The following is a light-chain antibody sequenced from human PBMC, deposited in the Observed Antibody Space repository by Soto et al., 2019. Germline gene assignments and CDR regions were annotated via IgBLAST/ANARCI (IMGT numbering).Light chain of an antibody. J-gene: IGKJ1*01. V-gene: IGKV3-20*01. CDR2: GAS. Sequence: EIVLTQSPGTLSLSPGERATLSCRASQTVSSSYLAWYQQKPGQAPRLLIYGASIRVTGIPDRFSGSGSGTDFTLTISRLEPKDFAVYYCQHYVSSPWTFGHGTKVEIK. CDR1: QTVSSSY. CDR3: QHYVSSPWT.